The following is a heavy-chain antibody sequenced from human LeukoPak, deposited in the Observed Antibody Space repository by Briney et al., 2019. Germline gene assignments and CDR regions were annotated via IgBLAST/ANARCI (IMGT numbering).Heavy chain of an antibody. V-gene: IGHV4-34*01. Sequence: SETLSLTCAVYGGSFSGYYWSWIRQPPGKGLEWIGEINHSGSTNYNPSLKSRVTISVDTSKNQFSLKLSSVTAADTAVYYCARHRTMVRLFNWFDPWGQGTLVTVSS. CDR3: ARHRTMVRLFNWFDP. J-gene: IGHJ5*02. CDR2: INHSGST. D-gene: IGHD3-10*01. CDR1: GGSFSGYY.